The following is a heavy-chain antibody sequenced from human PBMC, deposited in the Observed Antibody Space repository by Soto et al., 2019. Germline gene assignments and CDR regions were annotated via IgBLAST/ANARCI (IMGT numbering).Heavy chain of an antibody. CDR3: TTDGGGPGGGDYAVNY. Sequence: EVQLVESGGGLVKPGGSLRLSCVASGFTFSNAWMSWVRQAPGKGLEWVGRIKSKTDGGTTDYAAPVKGRFTISRDDSKNTLYLQMNSLKTEDTAVYYCTTDGGGPGGGDYAVNYWGQGTLVTVSS. J-gene: IGHJ4*02. CDR1: GFTFSNAW. D-gene: IGHD4-17*01. V-gene: IGHV3-15*01. CDR2: IKSKTDGGTT.